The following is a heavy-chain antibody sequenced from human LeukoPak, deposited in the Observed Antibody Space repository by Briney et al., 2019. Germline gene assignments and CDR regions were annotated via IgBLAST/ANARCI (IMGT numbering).Heavy chain of an antibody. J-gene: IGHJ3*02. CDR3: ARDLYYYDSSGYYLGAFDI. Sequence: PSETLSLTCAVYGGSFSGYYWSWIRQPPGKGLEWIGEINHSGSTNYNLSLKSRVTISVDTSKNQFSLKLSSVTAADTAVYYCARDLYYYDSSGYYLGAFDIWGQGTMVTVSS. D-gene: IGHD3-22*01. CDR1: GGSFSGYY. CDR2: INHSGST. V-gene: IGHV4-34*01.